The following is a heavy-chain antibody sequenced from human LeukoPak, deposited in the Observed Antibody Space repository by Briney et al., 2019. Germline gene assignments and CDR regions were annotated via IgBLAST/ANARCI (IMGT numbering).Heavy chain of an antibody. Sequence: GGSLRLSCAASGFTFSSYAMSWVRQAPGKGLEWVSAISGSGGSTYYADSVKGRFTISRDNSKNTLYLQMNSLRAEDTAVYYCAKAKGHYYDSSGYRHFDCWGQGTLVTVSS. CDR1: GFTFSSYA. CDR3: AKAKGHYYDSSGYRHFDC. V-gene: IGHV3-23*01. CDR2: ISGSGGST. J-gene: IGHJ4*02. D-gene: IGHD3-22*01.